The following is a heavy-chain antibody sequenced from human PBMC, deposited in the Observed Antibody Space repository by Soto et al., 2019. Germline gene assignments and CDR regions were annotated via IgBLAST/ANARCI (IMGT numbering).Heavy chain of an antibody. CDR3: AKARHSGDFAGSYDS. Sequence: GGSLRLSCAASGFNFIDYAIDWVRQVPGRGLEYVAGIGGRGGNAFYADSMKGRFSISRDNSKNTVYLHMHNLRVDDSAMYYCAKARHSGDFAGSYDSWGQGTLVTVSS. V-gene: IGHV3-23*01. CDR2: IGGRGGNA. J-gene: IGHJ5*02. D-gene: IGHD2-21*02. CDR1: GFNFIDYA.